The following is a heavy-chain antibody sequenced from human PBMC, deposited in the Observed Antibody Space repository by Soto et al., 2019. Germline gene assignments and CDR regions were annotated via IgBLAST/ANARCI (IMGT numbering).Heavy chain of an antibody. CDR1: GYTFTSYA. CDR3: RLTGRRQTYYYYYGMGV. Sequence: ASVKVSRKASGYTFTSYAIHWVRQAPGQRLEWMGWINAGNGNTEYSQKFQGRDTITRDTSPSAAYMELSILRSEDAAADYFRLTGRRQTYYYYYGMGVWGHGSTVTVSS. V-gene: IGHV1-3*01. D-gene: IGHD3-10*01. CDR2: INAGNGNT. J-gene: IGHJ6*02.